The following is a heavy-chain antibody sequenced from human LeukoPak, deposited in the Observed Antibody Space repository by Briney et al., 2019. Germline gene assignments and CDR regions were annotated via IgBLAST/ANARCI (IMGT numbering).Heavy chain of an antibody. V-gene: IGHV4-39*07. CDR1: GGSISTSSYY. J-gene: IGHJ5*02. CDR2: IHYSGSA. D-gene: IGHD3-10*01. Sequence: PSETLSLTCSVSGGSISTSSYYWGWIRQAPGKGLDWIGGIHYSGSAYYTPSLRSRATVSIEASKNQFSLRLTSVTAADTAVYYCARDRAVVRGVIRGFDPWGQGTLVTVSS. CDR3: ARDRAVVRGVIRGFDP.